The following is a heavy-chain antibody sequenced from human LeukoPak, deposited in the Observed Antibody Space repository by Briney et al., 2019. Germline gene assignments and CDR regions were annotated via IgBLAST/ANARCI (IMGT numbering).Heavy chain of an antibody. V-gene: IGHV3-72*01. CDR1: GFTFSDHF. D-gene: IGHD2-15*01. CDR3: AKGYCTGGSCYSGDY. Sequence: GGSLRLSCAASGFTFSDHFMDWVRQAPGKGLEWVGRIRNKANSYTTEYAASVKGRFTVSRDDSKNSLYLQMSSLKTEDTAVYYCAKGYCTGGSCYSGDYWGQGTLVTVSS. J-gene: IGHJ4*02. CDR2: IRNKANSYTT.